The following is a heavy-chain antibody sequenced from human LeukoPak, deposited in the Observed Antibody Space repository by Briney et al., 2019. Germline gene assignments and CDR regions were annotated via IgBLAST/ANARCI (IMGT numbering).Heavy chain of an antibody. V-gene: IGHV3-23*01. CDR2: ILGLGGASRT. Sequence: GGSLRLSCSASGFSFSTDGMSWVRQAPGKGLEWVSGILGLGGASRTYYADSVKGRFTISRDNSKNTLYLQMNSLRAEDTAVYYCARDPTVLRFLEWPGDAFDIWGQGTMVTVSS. D-gene: IGHD3-3*01. J-gene: IGHJ3*02. CDR1: GFSFSTDG. CDR3: ARDPTVLRFLEWPGDAFDI.